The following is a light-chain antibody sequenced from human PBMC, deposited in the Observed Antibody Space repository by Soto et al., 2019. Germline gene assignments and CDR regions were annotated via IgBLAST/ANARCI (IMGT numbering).Light chain of an antibody. CDR3: QQYSGYTYT. J-gene: IGKJ2*01. CDR2: DAS. V-gene: IGKV1-5*01. CDR1: QSISGW. Sequence: DIQMTQSPSTLSASVGDRVTITCRASQSISGWLAWYQQKPGKAPKIMIYDASRLQSGVPSRFSGSKSGTEFTLTISSLQPDDFATYYCQQYSGYTYTFGQGTKLEIK.